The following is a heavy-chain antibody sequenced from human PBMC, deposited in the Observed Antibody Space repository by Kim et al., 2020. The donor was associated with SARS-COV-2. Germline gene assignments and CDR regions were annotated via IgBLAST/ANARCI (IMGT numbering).Heavy chain of an antibody. CDR2: INPSGGST. CDR3: ARATENHSGSYIPDAFDI. V-gene: IGHV1-46*01. J-gene: IGHJ3*02. D-gene: IGHD1-26*01. Sequence: ASVKVSCKASGYTFTSYYMHWVRQAPGQGLEWMGIINPSGGSTSYAQKFQGRVTMTRDTSTSTVYMELSSLRSEDTAVYYCARATENHSGSYIPDAFDIWGQGTMVTVSS. CDR1: GYTFTSYY.